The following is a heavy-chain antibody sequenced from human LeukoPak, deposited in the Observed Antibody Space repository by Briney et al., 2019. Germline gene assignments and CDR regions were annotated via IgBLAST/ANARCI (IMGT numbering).Heavy chain of an antibody. CDR3: AKDRGHEGLLWFGDPTYYFDY. CDR2: ISYDGSNK. CDR1: GFTFSSCG. Sequence: GGSLRLSCAASGFTFSSCGVHWVRQAPGKGLEWVAVISYDGSNKYYADSVKGRFTISRDNSKNTLYLQMNSLRAEDTAVYYCAKDRGHEGLLWFGDPTYYFDYWGQGTLVTVSS. D-gene: IGHD3-10*01. V-gene: IGHV3-30*18. J-gene: IGHJ4*02.